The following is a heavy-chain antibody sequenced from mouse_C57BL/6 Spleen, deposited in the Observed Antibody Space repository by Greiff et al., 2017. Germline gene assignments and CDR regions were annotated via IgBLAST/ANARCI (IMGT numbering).Heavy chain of an antibody. D-gene: IGHD1-1*01. Sequence: QVQLQQSGAELVKPGASVKISCKASGYAFSSYWMNWVKQRPGKGLEWIGQIYPGDGDTNYNGKFKGKATLTADKSSSTAYMQLSSLTSADSAVYFCAGSEDYGSRADYWYFDVWGTGTTVTVSS. J-gene: IGHJ1*03. V-gene: IGHV1-80*01. CDR3: AGSEDYGSRADYWYFDV. CDR2: IYPGDGDT. CDR1: GYAFSSYW.